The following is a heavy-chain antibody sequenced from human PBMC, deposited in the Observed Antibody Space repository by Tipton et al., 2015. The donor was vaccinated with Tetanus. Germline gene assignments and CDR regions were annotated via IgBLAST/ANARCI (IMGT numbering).Heavy chain of an antibody. CDR2: ISGISTYI. J-gene: IGHJ4*02. CDR3: ARKGTAIPIDY. Sequence: SLRLSCAASGFPFSAYNMNWVRQAPGKGLEWVSSISGISTYINYADSVKGRFIIPRDNAENSLYLEMTNLTAEDTAIYYCARKGTAIPIDYWGQGTLVTVSS. V-gene: IGHV3-21*01. CDR1: GFPFSAYN. D-gene: IGHD2-21*02.